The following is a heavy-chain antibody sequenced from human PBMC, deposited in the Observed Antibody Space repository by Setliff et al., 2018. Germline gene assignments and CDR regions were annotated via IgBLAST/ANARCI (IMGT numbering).Heavy chain of an antibody. Sequence: GASVKVSCKVSGGTSSSYSISWVRQAPGQGLEWMGRIIPTVGIANYAPKFQGRVTITADTSTNTAYMELGSLRSEEDTAVYYCARGTYRDFYYFDYWGQGTLVTVSS. CDR3: ARGTYRDFYYFDY. CDR1: GGTSSSYS. D-gene: IGHD5-12*01. V-gene: IGHV1-69*02. CDR2: IIPTVGIA. J-gene: IGHJ4*02.